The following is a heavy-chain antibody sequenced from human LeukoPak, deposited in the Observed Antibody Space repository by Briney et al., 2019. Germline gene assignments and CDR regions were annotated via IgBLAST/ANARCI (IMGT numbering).Heavy chain of an antibody. CDR3: AKGRRAMSATGYYSEY. V-gene: IGHV3-23*01. D-gene: IGHD1-14*01. CDR2: ICGNGGGT. J-gene: IGHJ4*02. Sequence: GGSLRLSCAASGLTLSSYAMSCVRQAPGQGLEWVSAICGNGGGTYYADSVKGGFTVSRDNSKNTLYLHVSSLRAEQAGVYYCAKGRRAMSATGYYSEYWGQGTLVTVSS. CDR1: GLTLSSYA.